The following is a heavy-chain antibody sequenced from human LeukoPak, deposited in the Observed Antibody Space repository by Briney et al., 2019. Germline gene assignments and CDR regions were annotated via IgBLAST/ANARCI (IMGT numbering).Heavy chain of an antibody. CDR1: GFTFSSYG. D-gene: IGHD2-2*01. CDR3: TREEVVVLDALDI. V-gene: IGHV3-33*01. Sequence: GRSLRLSCAASGFTFSSYGMHWVRQAPGKGLEWVAVIWYDGSNKYYADSVKGRFTISRDNSKNTLYLQMNSLRAEDMAVYYCTREEVVVLDALDIWGQGTMVTVSS. J-gene: IGHJ3*02. CDR2: IWYDGSNK.